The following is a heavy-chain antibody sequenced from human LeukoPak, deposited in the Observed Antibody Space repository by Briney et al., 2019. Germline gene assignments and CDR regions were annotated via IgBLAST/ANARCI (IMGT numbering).Heavy chain of an antibody. D-gene: IGHD3-16*01. V-gene: IGHV4-34*01. CDR2: INHSGST. J-gene: IGHJ3*02. Sequence: PSETLSLTCAVYGGSFSGYYWSWIRQPPGKGLEWIGEINHSGSTNYNPSLKSRVTISLDTSKNQFSLKLSSVTAADTAVYYCARDYDYVWGSRNDAFDIWGQGTMVTVSS. CDR3: ARDYDYVWGSRNDAFDI. CDR1: GGSFSGYY.